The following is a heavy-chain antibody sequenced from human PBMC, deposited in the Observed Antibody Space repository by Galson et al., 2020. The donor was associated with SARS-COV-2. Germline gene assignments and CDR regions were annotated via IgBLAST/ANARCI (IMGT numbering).Heavy chain of an antibody. CDR3: ARGPARHYYESDNHSLLWYFDL. D-gene: IGHD3-22*01. V-gene: IGHV3-30*03. CDR2: LSLDGTNK. Sequence: GESLKISCEDSRFNFSDYGMHWVRQSAGKALEWAPVLSLDGTNKHSADLAKGRFTIPRDYSKNTLYLQMNSLRPEDTAVYCCARGPARHYYESDNHSLLWYFDLWGRGTLVTVSS. CDR1: RFNFSDYG. J-gene: IGHJ2*01.